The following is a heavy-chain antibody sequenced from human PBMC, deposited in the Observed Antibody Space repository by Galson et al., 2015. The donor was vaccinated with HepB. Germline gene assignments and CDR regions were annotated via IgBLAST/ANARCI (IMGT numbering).Heavy chain of an antibody. J-gene: IGHJ4*02. Sequence: SLRLSCAASGFTFSKYSTHWVRQAPGKGLERVAVISFDGDNRYYADSVKGRFTISRDNSLNTLSLQMNSLRLEDTAVYYCARATAVTSRSLGYWGQGTLVTVSS. CDR3: ARATAVTSRSLGY. V-gene: IGHV3-30*03. CDR1: GFTFSKYS. D-gene: IGHD4-17*01. CDR2: ISFDGDNR.